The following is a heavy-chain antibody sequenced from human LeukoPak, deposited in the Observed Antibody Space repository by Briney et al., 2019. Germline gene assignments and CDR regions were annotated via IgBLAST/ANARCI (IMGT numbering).Heavy chain of an antibody. CDR3: ARENLSTRGHNWFDP. D-gene: IGHD3-10*01. Sequence: ASVKVSCKASGYTFTSYGIIWVRQAPGQGLEWMGWISAYNGNTNYAQKLQGRVTMTTDTSTSTAYMELRSLRSDDTAVYYCARENLSTRGHNWFDPWGQGTLVTVSS. V-gene: IGHV1-18*01. CDR1: GYTFTSYG. CDR2: ISAYNGNT. J-gene: IGHJ5*02.